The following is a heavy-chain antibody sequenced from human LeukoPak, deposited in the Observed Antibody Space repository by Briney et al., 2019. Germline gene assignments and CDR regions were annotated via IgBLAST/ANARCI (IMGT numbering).Heavy chain of an antibody. V-gene: IGHV1-18*01. CDR3: ARGDCSSTSCYQFDP. CDR2: ISAHNGNT. J-gene: IGHJ5*02. CDR1: GYTFTSYG. Sequence: ASVKVSCKASGYTFTSYGISWVRQAPGQGLEWMGWISAHNGNTNYAQKLQGRVTMTTDTSTSTAYMELRSLRSDDTAVYYCARGDCSSTSCYQFDPWGQGTLVTVSS. D-gene: IGHD2-2*01.